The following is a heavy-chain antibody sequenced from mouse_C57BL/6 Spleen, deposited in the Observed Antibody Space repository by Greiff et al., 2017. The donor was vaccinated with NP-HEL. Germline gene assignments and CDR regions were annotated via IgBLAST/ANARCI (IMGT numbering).Heavy chain of an antibody. CDR3: ARWGGNFYAMDY. J-gene: IGHJ4*01. CDR1: GYTFTDYY. D-gene: IGHD2-1*01. CDR2: INPNNGGT. V-gene: IGHV1-26*01. Sequence: VQLQQSGPELVKPGASVKISCKASGYTFTDYYMNWVKQSHGKSLEWIGDINPNNGGTSYNQKFKGKATLTVDKSSSTAYMELRSLTSEDSAVYYCARWGGNFYAMDYWGQGTSVTVSS.